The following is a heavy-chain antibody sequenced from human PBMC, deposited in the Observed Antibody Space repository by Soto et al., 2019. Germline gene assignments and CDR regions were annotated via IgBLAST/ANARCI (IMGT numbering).Heavy chain of an antibody. V-gene: IGHV1-3*01. Sequence: ASVKVSCKASGYTFTSYAMHWVRQAPGQRLEWMGWINAGNGNTKYSQKFQGRVTITRDTSASTAYMKLSSLRSEDTAVYYCARELILRGAFDIWGQGTMVTVSS. J-gene: IGHJ3*02. CDR1: GYTFTSYA. D-gene: IGHD2-15*01. CDR3: ARELILRGAFDI. CDR2: INAGNGNT.